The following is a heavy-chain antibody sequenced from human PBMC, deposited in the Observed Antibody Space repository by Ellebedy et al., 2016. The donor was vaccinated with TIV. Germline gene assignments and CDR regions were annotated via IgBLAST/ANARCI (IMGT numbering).Heavy chain of an antibody. Sequence: GESLKISCAASGFTVSSNYMSWVRKAPGKGLEWVSVFYSGGRTYYADSVKGRFTISRDNSKNTLYLQMNSLRAEDTAVYYCAREGGGWNGFDYWGQGTLVTVSS. J-gene: IGHJ4*02. CDR1: GFTVSSNY. V-gene: IGHV3-53*01. CDR3: AREGGGWNGFDY. CDR2: FYSGGRT. D-gene: IGHD1-1*01.